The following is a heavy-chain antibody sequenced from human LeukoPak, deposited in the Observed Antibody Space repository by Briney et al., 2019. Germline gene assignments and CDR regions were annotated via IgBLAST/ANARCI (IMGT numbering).Heavy chain of an antibody. CDR1: GFTSSSFA. J-gene: IGHJ6*04. V-gene: IGHV3-30*04. CDR3: ARDGNSGYNSDYYYGMDA. D-gene: IGHD5-12*01. CDR2: ISYDGTNK. Sequence: GRSLRLSCAASGFTSSSFALHWVRQAPGKGLEWVAVISYDGTNKYYADSVKGRFTISRDNSKNTLYLQMNSLRVEDTAVYYCARDGNSGYNSDYYYGMDAGGKGTTVTVFS.